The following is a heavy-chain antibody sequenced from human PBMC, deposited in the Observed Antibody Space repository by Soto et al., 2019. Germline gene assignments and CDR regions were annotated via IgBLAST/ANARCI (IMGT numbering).Heavy chain of an antibody. CDR3: ARSMDYSAGSNYSPFDF. D-gene: IGHD4-4*01. CDR2: FYYTGST. Sequence: PSETLSLTCTVSGGSVSSGNYYWSWIRQPPGKGLEWSGYFYYTGSTNYNPSLKSRVTISIDASKNQFSVRLSSVTGADTAVFYCARSMDYSAGSNYSPFDFWGQGHLVTAS. J-gene: IGHJ4*02. CDR1: GGSVSSGNYY. V-gene: IGHV4-61*01.